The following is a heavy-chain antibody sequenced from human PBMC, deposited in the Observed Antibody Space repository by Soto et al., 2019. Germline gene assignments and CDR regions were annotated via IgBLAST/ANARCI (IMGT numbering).Heavy chain of an antibody. CDR3: ARFKGCSGGSCYPYFDY. D-gene: IGHD2-15*01. V-gene: IGHV3-30*03. Sequence: GGSLRLSCAASGFTFSSCGMHWVRQAPGKGLEWVAVMSYDGSNKHYADSVKGRFTISRDNSKNTLYLQMNSLRAEDTAVYYCARFKGCSGGSCYPYFDYWGQGTLVTVSS. J-gene: IGHJ4*02. CDR2: MSYDGSNK. CDR1: GFTFSSCG.